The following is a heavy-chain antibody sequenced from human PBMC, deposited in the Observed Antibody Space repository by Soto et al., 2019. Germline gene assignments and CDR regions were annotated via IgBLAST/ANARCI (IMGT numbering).Heavy chain of an antibody. CDR2: IIPIFGTA. CDR1: GGTFSSYA. CDR3: ARGVVAVGYYFGY. V-gene: IGHV1-69*13. D-gene: IGHD6-19*01. Sequence: GASVKVSCKASGGTFSSYAISWVRQAPGQGLEWMGGIIPIFGTANYAQKFQGRVTITADESTSTAYMELSSLRSEDTAVYYCARGVVAVGYYFGYWGQGTLVTVSS. J-gene: IGHJ4*02.